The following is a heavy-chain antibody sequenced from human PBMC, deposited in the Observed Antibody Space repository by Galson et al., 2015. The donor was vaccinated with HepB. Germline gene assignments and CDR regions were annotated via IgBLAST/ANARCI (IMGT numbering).Heavy chain of an antibody. CDR2: ISYDGSNK. Sequence: SLRLSCAASGFTFSSYGMHWVRQAPGKGLEWVAVISYDGSNKYYADSVKGRFTISRDNSKNTLYLQMNSLRAEDTAVYYCAKDVPLYSSSSGLDYWGQGTLVTVSS. J-gene: IGHJ4*02. V-gene: IGHV3-30*18. D-gene: IGHD6-6*01. CDR1: GFTFSSYG. CDR3: AKDVPLYSSSSGLDY.